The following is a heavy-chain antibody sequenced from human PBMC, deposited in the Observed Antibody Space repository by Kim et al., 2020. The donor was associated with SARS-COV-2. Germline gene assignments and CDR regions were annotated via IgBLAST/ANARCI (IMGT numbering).Heavy chain of an antibody. J-gene: IGHJ4*02. CDR1: GYTFTMNA. V-gene: IGHV7-4-1*02. Sequence: ASVKVSCKASGYTFTMNAISWVRQAPGQGLEWMGWINTDTGNPTYAQAFTRRFVFSVDTSVTTASLQISSLEPEDTALYYCTRVIWGTYRYTDYWGQVTL. CDR2: INTDTGNP. CDR3: TRVIWGTYRYTDY. D-gene: IGHD3-16*02.